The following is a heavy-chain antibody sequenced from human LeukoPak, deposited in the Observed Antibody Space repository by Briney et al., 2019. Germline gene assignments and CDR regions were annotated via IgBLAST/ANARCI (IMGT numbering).Heavy chain of an antibody. CDR3: ARVALYGSGWFDP. Sequence: ASVKVSCKASGGTFSSYAISWVRQAPGQGLEWMGGIIPIFGTANYAQKFQGRVTITADKSTSTAYMELSSLRSEDTAVYYCARVALYGSGWFDPWGQGTLVTVSS. V-gene: IGHV1-69*06. CDR1: GGTFSSYA. J-gene: IGHJ5*02. CDR2: IIPIFGTA. D-gene: IGHD2-21*01.